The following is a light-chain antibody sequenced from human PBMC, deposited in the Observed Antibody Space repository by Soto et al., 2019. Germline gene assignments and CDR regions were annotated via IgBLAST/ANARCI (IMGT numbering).Light chain of an antibody. CDR1: QRITWDY. J-gene: IGKJ2*01. V-gene: IGKV3-20*01. CDR2: GAS. CDR3: QNYGGAPYT. Sequence: EIVLTQSPDTLSLSPGERATLSCRAGQRITWDYIAWYQQKPGQAPRLLIYGASTKATGIPDRFSGSGSATDYTLTFARLEPEDFAVYYWQNYGGAPYTFGQGANLESK.